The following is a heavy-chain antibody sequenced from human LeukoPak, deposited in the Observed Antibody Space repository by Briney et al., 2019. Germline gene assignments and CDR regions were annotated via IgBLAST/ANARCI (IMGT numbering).Heavy chain of an antibody. Sequence: ASVKVSCKASGYTFTRYYMHWVRQAPGQGLEWMGRINPNSGGTNYAQKFQGGVTMTRDTSISTAYMELSRLRSDDTAVYYCAREDFGGYSYGREYDYWGQGTLVTVSS. CDR2: INPNSGGT. D-gene: IGHD5-18*01. J-gene: IGHJ4*02. CDR1: GYTFTRYY. V-gene: IGHV1-2*06. CDR3: AREDFGGYSYGREYDY.